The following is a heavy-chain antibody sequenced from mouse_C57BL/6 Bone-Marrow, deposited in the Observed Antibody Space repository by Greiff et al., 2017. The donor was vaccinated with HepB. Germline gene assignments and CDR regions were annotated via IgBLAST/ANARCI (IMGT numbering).Heavy chain of an antibody. D-gene: IGHD1-1*01. CDR1: GYSITSGYY. V-gene: IGHV3-6*01. CDR3: ARGATTVVADY. CDR2: ISYDGSN. J-gene: IGHJ2*01. Sequence: EVKLQESGPGLVKPSQSLSLTCSVTGYSITSGYYWNLIRQFPGNKLEWMGYISYDGSNNYNPSLKNRISITRDTSKNQFFLKLNSVTTEDTATYYCARGATTVVADYWGQGTTLTVSS.